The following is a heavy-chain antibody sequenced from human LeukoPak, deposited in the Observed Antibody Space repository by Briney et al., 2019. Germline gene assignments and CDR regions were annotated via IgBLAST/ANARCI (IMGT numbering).Heavy chain of an antibody. J-gene: IGHJ4*02. CDR1: GGSVTLTDYY. CDR3: ATRENHLHRTPGDY. V-gene: IGHV4-39*01. CDR2: ISHSGTT. Sequence: PSETLSLTCTVSGGSVTLTDYYWGWIRLPPGKGLEWIATISHSGTTYFNPALQSRVSISLDKSKNQFSLSLKSVTAADTAVYCATRENHLHRTPGDYWGPGTLVTVSS. D-gene: IGHD1-14*01.